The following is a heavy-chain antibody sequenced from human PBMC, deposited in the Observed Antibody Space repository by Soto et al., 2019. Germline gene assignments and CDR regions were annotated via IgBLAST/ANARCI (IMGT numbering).Heavy chain of an antibody. J-gene: IGHJ2*01. V-gene: IGHV1-69*04. CDR2: IIPILGIA. CDR3: ARDPLDCGGDCDYWYFDL. CDR1: GGTFSIYT. Sequence: GASVKVSCKASGGTFSIYTIIWVRQAPGQGLEWMGRIIPILGIANYAQKFQGRVTITADKSTSTAYMELSSLRSEDTAVYYCARDPLDCGGDCDYWYFDLWGRGTLVTVSS. D-gene: IGHD2-21*02.